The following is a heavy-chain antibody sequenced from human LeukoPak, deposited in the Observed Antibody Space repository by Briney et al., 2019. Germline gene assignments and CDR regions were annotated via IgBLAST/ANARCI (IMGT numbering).Heavy chain of an antibody. Sequence: KPGGSLRLSCAASGFTFSSYSMNWVRQAPGKGLEWVSSISSSSSYIYYADSVKGRFTISRDNAKISLYLQMNSLRAEDTAVYYCARVVTAAGPWQYYGMDVWGKGTTVTVSS. J-gene: IGHJ6*04. D-gene: IGHD6-13*01. V-gene: IGHV3-21*01. CDR2: ISSSSSYI. CDR3: ARVVTAAGPWQYYGMDV. CDR1: GFTFSSYS.